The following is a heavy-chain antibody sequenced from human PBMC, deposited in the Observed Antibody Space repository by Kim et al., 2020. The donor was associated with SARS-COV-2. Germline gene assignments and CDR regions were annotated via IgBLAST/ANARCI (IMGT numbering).Heavy chain of an antibody. V-gene: IGHV3-13*01. Sequence: YPSYVKGPFTISRENAKNSLYLQMNSLRAGDTAVYYCARQAYQLYYYMDVWGKGTTVTVSS. CDR3: ARQAYQLYYYMDV. D-gene: IGHD1-1*01. J-gene: IGHJ6*03.